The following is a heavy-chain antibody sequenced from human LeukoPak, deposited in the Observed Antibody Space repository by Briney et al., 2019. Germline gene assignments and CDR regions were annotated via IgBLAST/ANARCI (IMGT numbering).Heavy chain of an antibody. CDR3: AKDQTVVVVVAAAD. CDR2: ISGSGGST. CDR1: GFTFSSYA. Sequence: PGGSLRLSCAASGFTFSSYAMSWVRQAPGKGLEWVSAISGSGGSTYYADSVKGRFTISRNNSKNTLYLQMNSLRAEDTAVYYCAKDQTVVVVVAAADWGQGTLVTVSS. V-gene: IGHV3-23*01. J-gene: IGHJ4*02. D-gene: IGHD2-15*01.